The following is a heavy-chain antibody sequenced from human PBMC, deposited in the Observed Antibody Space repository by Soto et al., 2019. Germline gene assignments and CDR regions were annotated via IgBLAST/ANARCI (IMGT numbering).Heavy chain of an antibody. CDR3: ATDSGSGTSPDY. CDR1: GYTFTSYY. D-gene: IGHD3-10*01. Sequence: QVQLVQSGAEVKKPGASVKVSCKASGYTFTSYYMHWVRQAPGQGLEWMGIINPSGGSTSYAQKFKGSVTMTRDTSTSTVDMELSSLSSEDTAVYYCATDSGSGTSPDYWGQGTLVTVSS. V-gene: IGHV1-46*01. J-gene: IGHJ4*02. CDR2: INPSGGST.